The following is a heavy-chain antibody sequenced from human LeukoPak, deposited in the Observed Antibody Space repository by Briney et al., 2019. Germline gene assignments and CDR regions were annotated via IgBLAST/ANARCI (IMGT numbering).Heavy chain of an antibody. V-gene: IGHV3-23*01. Sequence: GGSLRLSCAASGVTFSSVAMSCVPEAPGRGLEGGSAISGSGGSTYYADPVKGRFTISRDNSKNMLYLQMNSLRAEDTAVYYCGKDPGGGCYSSFLAFDIWGQGTMVTVSS. CDR3: GKDPGGGCYSSFLAFDI. J-gene: IGHJ3*02. CDR2: ISGSGGST. D-gene: IGHD4/OR15-4a*01. CDR1: GVTFSSVA.